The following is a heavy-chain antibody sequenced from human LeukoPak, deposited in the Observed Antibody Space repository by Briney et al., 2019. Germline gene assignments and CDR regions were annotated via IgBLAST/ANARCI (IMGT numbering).Heavy chain of an antibody. CDR2: INPNSGGT. Sequence: ASVKVSCKASGYTFTGYYMHWVRQAPGQGLEWMGRINPNSGGTNYAQKFQGRVTMTGDMSISTAYMELSRLRSDDTAVYYCARGPATPSYSAHYWGQGTLVTVSS. CDR1: GYTFTGYY. D-gene: IGHD1-26*01. V-gene: IGHV1-2*06. CDR3: ARGPATPSYSAHY. J-gene: IGHJ4*02.